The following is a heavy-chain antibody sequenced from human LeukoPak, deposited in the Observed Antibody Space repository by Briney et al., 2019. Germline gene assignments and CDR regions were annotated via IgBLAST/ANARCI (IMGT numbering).Heavy chain of an antibody. CDR2: ISRSGENT. V-gene: IGHV3-23*01. D-gene: IGHD6-19*01. CDR3: ARVQGLIDPFDI. J-gene: IGHJ3*02. Sequence: GGSLRLSCAASGLTLSNSAMGWVRQAPGKGLEWVSVISRSGENTYYADSVKGRFTVSRDSSKNALYVQMNSLGAEDTAIYYCARVQGLIDPFDIWGQGTLVTVSS. CDR1: GLTLSNSA.